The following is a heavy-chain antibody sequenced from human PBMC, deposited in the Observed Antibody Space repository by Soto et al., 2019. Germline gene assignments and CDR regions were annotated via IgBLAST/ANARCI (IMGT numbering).Heavy chain of an antibody. J-gene: IGHJ6*02. CDR1: GGTFSSYA. CDR3: AGHTEGVNYYYGVDV. V-gene: IGHV1-69*12. Sequence: QVQLVQSGAEVKKPGSSVKVSCKASGGTFSSYAISWVRQAPGQGLEWMGGIISIFGTADYAQKFQGRVTITADESTSTAYMQLSTLRSEDTAVYYCAGHTEGVNYYYGVDVWGQGTTVTVSS. CDR2: IISIFGTA. D-gene: IGHD2-21*01.